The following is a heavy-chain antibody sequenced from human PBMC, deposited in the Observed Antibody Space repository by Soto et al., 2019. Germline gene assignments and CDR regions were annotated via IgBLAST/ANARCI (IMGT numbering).Heavy chain of an antibody. Sequence: PGGSLRLSCAASGFTFSSYAMSWVRQAPGKGLEWGSAISGSGGSTYYADSVKGRFTISRDNSRNTLYLQMNSLRAEDTAVYYCAKDPRSTMIVVVGPWFDPWGQGTLVTVSS. J-gene: IGHJ5*02. CDR3: AKDPRSTMIVVVGPWFDP. D-gene: IGHD3-22*01. CDR2: ISGSGGST. V-gene: IGHV3-23*01. CDR1: GFTFSSYA.